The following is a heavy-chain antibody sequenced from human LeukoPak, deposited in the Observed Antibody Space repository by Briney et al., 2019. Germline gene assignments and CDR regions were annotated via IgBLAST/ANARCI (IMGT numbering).Heavy chain of an antibody. J-gene: IGHJ4*02. Sequence: GGSLRLSCAVSGFTVSSNYMSWGRQPPGEGLEWGSVIYSGGSTYYSDSVKGRFTISRHDSRDTLYLQANSLRVEDTAVYSCTRALSGVNPFDYWGQGTLVTVSS. V-gene: IGHV3-53*04. CDR1: GFTVSSNY. CDR2: IYSGGST. CDR3: TRALSGVNPFDY. D-gene: IGHD2-8*01.